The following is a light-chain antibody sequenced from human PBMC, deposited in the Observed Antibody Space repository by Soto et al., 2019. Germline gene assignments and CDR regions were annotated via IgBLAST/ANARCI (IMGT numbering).Light chain of an antibody. CDR1: SGHSSYA. Sequence: QPVLTQSPSASASLGASVKLTCTLSSGHSSYAIAWHQQQPEKGPRYLMKLNSDGSHSKGDGIPDRFSGSSSGAERYLTISSLQSEDEADYYCQTWGTGIHWVFGGGTQLT. V-gene: IGLV4-69*01. CDR3: QTWGTGIHWV. CDR2: LNSDGSH. J-gene: IGLJ3*02.